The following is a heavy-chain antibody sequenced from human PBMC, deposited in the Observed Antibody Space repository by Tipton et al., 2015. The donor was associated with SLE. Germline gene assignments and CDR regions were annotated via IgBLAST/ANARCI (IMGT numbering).Heavy chain of an antibody. CDR3: ARLGYAFWSRYADS. CDR1: GGSIRTSSNF. CDR2: VYHSGST. D-gene: IGHD3-3*01. V-gene: IGHV4-39*07. J-gene: IGHJ4*02. Sequence: TLSLTCTVSGGSIRTSSNFWAWIRQPPGKRPEWIGNVYHSGSTYYNPSLKRRVTILVETSKNQFSLRLLSVTAADTAVYYCARLGYAFWSRYADSWGQGTLVTVSS.